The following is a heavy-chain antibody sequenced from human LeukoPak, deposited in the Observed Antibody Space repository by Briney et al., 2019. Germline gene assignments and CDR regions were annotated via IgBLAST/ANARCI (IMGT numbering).Heavy chain of an antibody. CDR3: RSGGAAPGSFDN. J-gene: IGHJ4*02. V-gene: IGHV3-7*01. D-gene: IGHD4-23*01. CDR2: IKYDGNEE. CDR1: GFPFSDYW. Sequence: GGSLRLSCAASGFPFSDYWMSWMRQAPGKGLEWVANIKYDGNEEYYVDSVKGRFTISRDNAKNSLYLKLNSLRVEDTHVYYCRSGGAAPGSFDNWGQGTLVIVSP.